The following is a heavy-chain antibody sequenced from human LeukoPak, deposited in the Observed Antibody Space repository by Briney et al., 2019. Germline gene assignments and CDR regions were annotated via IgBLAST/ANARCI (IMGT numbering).Heavy chain of an antibody. CDR1: GYSISSGYY. Sequence: SETLSLTCAVSGYSISSGYYWGWIRQPPGKGLEWIGSIYHSGSTYYNPSLKSRVTISVDTSKHQFSLKLSSVTAADTAVYYCARDLWFGAFDYWGQGTLVTVSS. D-gene: IGHD3-10*01. CDR2: IYHSGST. CDR3: ARDLWFGAFDY. J-gene: IGHJ4*02. V-gene: IGHV4-38-2*02.